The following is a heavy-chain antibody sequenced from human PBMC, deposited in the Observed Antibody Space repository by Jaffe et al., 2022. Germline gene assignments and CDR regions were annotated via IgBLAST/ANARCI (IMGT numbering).Heavy chain of an antibody. CDR2: IFSNDEK. D-gene: IGHD2-2*01. J-gene: IGHJ6*03. Sequence: QVTLKESGPVLVKPTETLTLTCTVSGFSLSNARMGVSWIRQPPGKALEWLAHIFSNDEKSYSTSLKSRLTISKDTSKSQVVLTMTNMDPVDTATYYCARILLFDPAHHYYYYYYMDVWGKGTTVTVSS. CDR1: GFSLSNARMG. CDR3: ARILLFDPAHHYYYYYYMDV. V-gene: IGHV2-26*01.